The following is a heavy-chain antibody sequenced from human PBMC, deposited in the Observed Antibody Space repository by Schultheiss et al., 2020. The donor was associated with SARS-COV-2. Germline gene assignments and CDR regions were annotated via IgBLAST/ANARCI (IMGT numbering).Heavy chain of an antibody. CDR3: ARGDYYDSSGYYHDAFDI. CDR2: ISSSSSYI. J-gene: IGHJ3*02. V-gene: IGHV3-21*04. CDR1: GFTFSSYA. Sequence: GGSLRLSCAASGFTFSSYAMSWVRQAPGKGLEWVSSISSSSSYIYYADSVKGRFTISRDNAKNSLYLQMNSLRAEDTAVYFCARGDYYDSSGYYHDAFDIWGQGTMVTVSS. D-gene: IGHD3-22*01.